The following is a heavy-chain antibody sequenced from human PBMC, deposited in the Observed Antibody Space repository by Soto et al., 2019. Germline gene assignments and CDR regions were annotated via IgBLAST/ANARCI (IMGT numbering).Heavy chain of an antibody. J-gene: IGHJ6*03. D-gene: IGHD2-2*01. CDR2: INHSGST. V-gene: IGHV4-34*01. CDR1: GGSFSGYY. Sequence: SETLSLTCAVYGGSFSGYYWSWIRQPPGKGLEWIGEINHSGSTNYNPSLKSRVTISVDTSKNQFSLKLSSVTAADTAVYYCARQDIVVVPAARYSAYYYYMDVWGKGTTVTVSS. CDR3: ARQDIVVVPAARYSAYYYYMDV.